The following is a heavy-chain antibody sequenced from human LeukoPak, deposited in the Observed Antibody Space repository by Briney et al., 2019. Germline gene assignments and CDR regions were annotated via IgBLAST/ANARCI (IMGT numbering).Heavy chain of an antibody. D-gene: IGHD1-26*01. CDR1: GYTFNDHD. V-gene: IGHV1-2*05. Sequence: ASVKVSCKASGYTFNDHDMHWVLQAPGQGLEWMGRINPNSGGTTYAQKFQGRVTMTRDTSISTAYMELSRLTSDDTVVYYCARDWSGSYEQWGQGTLVSVSS. J-gene: IGHJ4*02. CDR3: ARDWSGSYEQ. CDR2: INPNSGGT.